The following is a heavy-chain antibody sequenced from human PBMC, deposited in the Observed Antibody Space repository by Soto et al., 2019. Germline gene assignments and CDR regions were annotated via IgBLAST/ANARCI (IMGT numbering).Heavy chain of an antibody. CDR1: GYTFNTYY. V-gene: IGHV1-46*02. CDR3: ARGGHIAVVTASFDY. CDR2: IHPSGGGT. J-gene: IGHJ4*02. Sequence: ASVKVSCKSSGYTFNTYYLHWVRQAPGQALEWMGVIHPSGGGTTYAQKFLGRVTVTRDTSTTTVFMELSSLGSDDTAVYYCARGGHIAVVTASFDYWGQGTLVTVSS. D-gene: IGHD2-21*02.